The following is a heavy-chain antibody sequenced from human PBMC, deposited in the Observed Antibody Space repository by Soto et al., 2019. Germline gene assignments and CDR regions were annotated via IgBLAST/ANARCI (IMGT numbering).Heavy chain of an antibody. D-gene: IGHD2-21*02. CDR1: GFSFSNSA. CDR2: IIVGSGQT. CDR3: AAELYERGACCHFDY. V-gene: IGHV1-58*01. J-gene: IGHJ4*02. Sequence: QIQVVQSGPEVKSPGTSVKVSCKTSGFSFSNSAVQWVRQARGQSLEWIGWIIVGSGQTKSAQNIQERLTITRDISTSTVYMELSSLNSEDTAVYYCAAELYERGACCHFDYWGQGTLVTISS.